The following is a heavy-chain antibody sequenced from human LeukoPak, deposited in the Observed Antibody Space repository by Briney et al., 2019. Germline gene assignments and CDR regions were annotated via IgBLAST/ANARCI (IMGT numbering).Heavy chain of an antibody. V-gene: IGHV3-23*01. J-gene: IGHJ4*02. Sequence: GGSLRLSCAASGVTFSSYAMSWVRQAPGKGLEWVSAISGSGGSTYYADSVKGRFTISRDNSKNTLYLQMNSLRAEDTAVYYCAKAATFGLLYHSFDYWGQGTLVTVSS. CDR3: AKAATFGLLYHSFDY. CDR2: ISGSGGST. D-gene: IGHD3-16*01. CDR1: GVTFSSYA.